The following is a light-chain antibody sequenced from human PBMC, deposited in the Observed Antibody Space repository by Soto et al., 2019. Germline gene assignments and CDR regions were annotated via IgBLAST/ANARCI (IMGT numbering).Light chain of an antibody. CDR2: GAS. Sequence: EIVMTQSPATLSVSPGERATLSCRASQSVSSNLAWYQQKPGQAPRLLIYGASTRATGIPARFSGSGSGTKFTPNIISLQYDDFAVYYCQQHNNWPPHTFGQGTKLEIK. V-gene: IGKV3-15*01. CDR1: QSVSSN. J-gene: IGKJ2*01. CDR3: QQHNNWPPHT.